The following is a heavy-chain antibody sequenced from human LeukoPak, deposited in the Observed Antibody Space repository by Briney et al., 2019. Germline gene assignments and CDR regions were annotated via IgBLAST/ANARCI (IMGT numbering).Heavy chain of an antibody. V-gene: IGHV4-59*01. CDR2: IYYSGST. D-gene: IGHD5-24*01. CDR1: GGSISSYY. CDR3: ARVGDGYNVDH. Sequence: SETLSLTCTVSGGSISSYYWSWIRQPPGKGLEWIGHIYYSGSTNYNPSLKSRVTISVDTSKNQFSLKLSSVTAADTAVYYCARVGDGYNVDHWGQGTLVTVSS. J-gene: IGHJ4*02.